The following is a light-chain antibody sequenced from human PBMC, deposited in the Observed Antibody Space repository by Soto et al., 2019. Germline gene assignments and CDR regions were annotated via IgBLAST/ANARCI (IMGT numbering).Light chain of an antibody. V-gene: IGLV2-14*03. CDR2: DVS. CDR1: ASDIGRYDY. Sequence: QSALTQPASVSGSPGQSITISCTGSASDIGRYDYVSWYQRHPGKAPKVIIFDVSSRPSGVSLRFSGSKSGNTASLTISGLQTEDEADYYCSSYTVDSPIFGGGTKVTVL. CDR3: SSYTVDSPI. J-gene: IGLJ2*01.